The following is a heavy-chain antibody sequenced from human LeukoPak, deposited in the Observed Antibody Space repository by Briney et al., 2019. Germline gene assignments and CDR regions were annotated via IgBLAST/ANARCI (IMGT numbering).Heavy chain of an antibody. CDR2: ISAYNGNT. V-gene: IGHV1-18*01. Sequence: GSSVKVSCKASGYTFTSYGISWVRQAPGQGLEWMGWISAYNGNTHYAQKLQGRVTITTDTSTSTAYMELRSQRSDDTGVYYCAIVPAPTVTRSYSWLDLWPRGTGDSVST. D-gene: IGHD4-17*01. CDR1: GYTFTSYG. J-gene: IGHJ5*02. CDR3: AIVPAPTVTRSYSWLDL.